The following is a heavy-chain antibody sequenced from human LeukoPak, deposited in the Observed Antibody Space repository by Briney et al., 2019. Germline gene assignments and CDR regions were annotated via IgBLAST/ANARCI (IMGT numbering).Heavy chain of an antibody. D-gene: IGHD6-13*01. CDR1: GYTLTELS. CDR3: ATTYGWSSSWYYFDY. CDR2: FDPEDGET. Sequence: ASVKVSCKVSGYTLTELSMHWVRQAPGRGLEWMGGFDPEDGETIYAQKFQGRVTMTEDTSTDTAYMELSSLRSEDTAVYYCATTYGWSSSWYYFDYWGQGTLVTVSS. J-gene: IGHJ4*02. V-gene: IGHV1-24*01.